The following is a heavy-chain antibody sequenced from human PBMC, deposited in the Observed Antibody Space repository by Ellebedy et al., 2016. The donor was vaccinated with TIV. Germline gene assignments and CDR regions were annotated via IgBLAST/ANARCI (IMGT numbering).Heavy chain of an antibody. CDR1: GDSITFYY. J-gene: IGHJ6*02. V-gene: IGHV4-59*01. Sequence: SETLSLTXTVSGDSITFYYWTWVRQPPGKGLEWIGYVHYSGSTNYSPSLKSRVTISVDTSKNQFSLKLNSVTAADTAVYYCATRWGRNYYGMDVWGQGTTVTVSS. CDR3: ATRWGRNYYGMDV. CDR2: VHYSGST. D-gene: IGHD3-16*01.